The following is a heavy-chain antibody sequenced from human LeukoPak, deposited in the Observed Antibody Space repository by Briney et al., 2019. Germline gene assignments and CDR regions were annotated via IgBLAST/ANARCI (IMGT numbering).Heavy chain of an antibody. V-gene: IGHV3-23*01. CDR3: AKGGRWDYYDSSH. CDR2: ISGNGGTT. J-gene: IGHJ3*01. CDR1: GLTFSSYA. Sequence: PRGSLRLSCAASGLTFSSYARTWVPPAPGKGLEWVSGISGNGGTTNYADSVKARFTISRDSSKNTLYLQMDSLRIEDTAVYYCAKGGRWDYYDSSHWGQGTMVTVSS. D-gene: IGHD3-22*01.